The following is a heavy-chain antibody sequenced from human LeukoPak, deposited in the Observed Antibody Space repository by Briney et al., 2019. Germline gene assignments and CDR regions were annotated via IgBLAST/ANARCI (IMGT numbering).Heavy chain of an antibody. V-gene: IGHV4-39*07. CDR2: IYYSGST. CDR3: ARDGEGTARSV. D-gene: IGHD6-6*01. J-gene: IGHJ6*02. CDR1: GGSISSSSYY. Sequence: SETLSLTCTVSGGSISSSSYYWSWIRQPPGKGLEWIGSIYYSGSTYYNPSLKSRVTISVDTSKNQFSLKLSSVTAADAAVYYCARDGEGTARSVWGQGTTVTVSS.